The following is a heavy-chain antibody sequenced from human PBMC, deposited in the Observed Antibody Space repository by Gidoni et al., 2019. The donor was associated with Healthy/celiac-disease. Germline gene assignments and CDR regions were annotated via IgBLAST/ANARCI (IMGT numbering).Heavy chain of an antibody. J-gene: IGHJ5*02. D-gene: IGHD3-3*01. Sequence: QVQLQQWGAGLLKPSETLSLTCAVYGGSFSGYYWSWIRQPPGKGLEWIGEINHSGSTNYNPSLKSRVTISVDTSKNQFSLKLSSVTAADTAVYYCARGLNGLRFLEWLRFDPWGQGTLVTVSS. CDR3: ARGLNGLRFLEWLRFDP. CDR2: INHSGST. CDR1: GGSFSGYY. V-gene: IGHV4-34*01.